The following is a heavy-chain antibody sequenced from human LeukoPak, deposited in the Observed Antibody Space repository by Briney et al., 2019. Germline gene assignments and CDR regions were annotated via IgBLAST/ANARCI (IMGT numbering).Heavy chain of an antibody. V-gene: IGHV1-2*02. J-gene: IGHJ6*03. Sequence: ATVKVSCKASGYTFTGYYMHWVRQAPGQGLEWMGWTNPNSGGTNYAQKFQGRVTMTRDTSISTAYMELSRLRSDDTAVYYCASLTTVTIVEGYYYYYMDVWGKGTTVTISS. CDR1: GYTFTGYY. CDR3: ASLTTVTIVEGYYYYYMDV. D-gene: IGHD4-17*01. CDR2: TNPNSGGT.